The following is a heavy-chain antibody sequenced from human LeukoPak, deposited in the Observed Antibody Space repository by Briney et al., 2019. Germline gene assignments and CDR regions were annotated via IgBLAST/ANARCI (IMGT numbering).Heavy chain of an antibody. Sequence: PSETLSLTCAVYTGSFSGFYWSWIRQPAGKGLEWIGEISHSGRTNYEPSLKSRATISVDTSRNQFSLKVTSVTAADAAMYYCARGSVDYGGVGGYFDYWGQGTLVSLSS. CDR1: TGSFSGFY. J-gene: IGHJ4*02. CDR2: ISHSGRT. D-gene: IGHD4-23*01. CDR3: ARGSVDYGGVGGYFDY. V-gene: IGHV4-34*01.